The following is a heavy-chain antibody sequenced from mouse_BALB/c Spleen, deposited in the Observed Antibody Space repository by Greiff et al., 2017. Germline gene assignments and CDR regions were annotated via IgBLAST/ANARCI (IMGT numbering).Heavy chain of an antibody. CDR3: ARSGGSSYVGWFAY. D-gene: IGHD1-1*01. CDR2: ISYSGST. CDR1: GYSITSDYA. Sequence: EVKLQESGPGLVKPSQSLSLTCTVTGYSITSDYAWNWIRQFPGNKLEWMGYISYSGSTSYNPSLKSRISITRDTSKNQFFLQLNSVTTEDTATYYCARSGGSSYVGWFAYWGQGTLVTVSA. V-gene: IGHV3-2*02. J-gene: IGHJ3*01.